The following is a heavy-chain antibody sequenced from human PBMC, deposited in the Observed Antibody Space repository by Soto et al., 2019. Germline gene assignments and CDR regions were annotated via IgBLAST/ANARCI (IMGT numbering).Heavy chain of an antibody. CDR2: IWYDGSNK. D-gene: IGHD3-22*01. CDR3: ARWAYYYDSSGYY. Sequence: GGSLRLSCAASGFTFSSYGMHWVRQAPGKGLEWVAVIWYDGSNKYYADSVKGRFTISRDNSKNTLHLQMNSLRAEDTAVYYCARWAYYYDSSGYYWGQGTLVTVSS. J-gene: IGHJ4*02. CDR1: GFTFSSYG. V-gene: IGHV3-33*01.